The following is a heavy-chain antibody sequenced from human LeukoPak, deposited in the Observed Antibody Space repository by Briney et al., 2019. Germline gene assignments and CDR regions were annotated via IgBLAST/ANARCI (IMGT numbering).Heavy chain of an antibody. D-gene: IGHD6-13*01. CDR2: ISGSSATK. CDR1: GLTFSRET. V-gene: IGHV3-23*01. CDR3: ARKISAAGASAIDY. Sequence: GGSLRLSCVVSGLTFSRETMGWVRQAPGKGLEWVSVISGSSATKKYGDSVKGRFTISRDNSKSTLYLQMHSLKAEDTAIYYCARKISAAGASAIDYWGQGTLVTVSS. J-gene: IGHJ4*02.